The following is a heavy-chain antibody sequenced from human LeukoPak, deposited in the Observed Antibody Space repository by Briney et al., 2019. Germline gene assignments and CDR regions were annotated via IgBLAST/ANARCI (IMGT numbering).Heavy chain of an antibody. J-gene: IGHJ4*02. CDR1: GGSISLYY. V-gene: IGHV4-59*01. D-gene: IGHD3-10*01. CDR2: FYDTRSP. CDR3: ARGRGSLTY. Sequence: PSETLSLTCTVSGGSISLYYWSWIRQPPGKGLEWIGYFYDTRSPKYNPSLERRVTISVDMSRNRFSLTLTSLTAADTAVYYCARGRGSLTYWGQGTLATVSS.